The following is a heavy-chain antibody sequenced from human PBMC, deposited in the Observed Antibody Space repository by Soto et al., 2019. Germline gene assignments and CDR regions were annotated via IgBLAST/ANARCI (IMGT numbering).Heavy chain of an antibody. D-gene: IGHD1-26*01. CDR1: GGSFSGYY. J-gene: IGHJ6*02. V-gene: IGHV4-34*01. CDR3: ASLKGSVVTYYYYGMDV. Sequence: PSETLSLTCAVYGGSFSGYYWSWIRQPPGKGLEWIGEINHSGSTNYNPSLKSRVTISVDTSKNQFSLKLSSVTAADTAVYYCASLKGSVVTYYYYGMDVWGQGTTVTVSS. CDR2: INHSGST.